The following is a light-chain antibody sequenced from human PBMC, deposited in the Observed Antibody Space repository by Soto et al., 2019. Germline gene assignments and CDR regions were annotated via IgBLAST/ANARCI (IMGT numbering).Light chain of an antibody. V-gene: IGKV3-15*01. J-gene: IGKJ2*01. Sequence: EIVMTQSPVTLSVSPGERATLSCRASQSVSSNLAWYQQKPGQAPRLLIYGASTRATGIPARFSGSGSGTEFTLTISSLQSEDFAVYYCQQYNKWPRTFGQGTKLEIK. CDR1: QSVSSN. CDR3: QQYNKWPRT. CDR2: GAS.